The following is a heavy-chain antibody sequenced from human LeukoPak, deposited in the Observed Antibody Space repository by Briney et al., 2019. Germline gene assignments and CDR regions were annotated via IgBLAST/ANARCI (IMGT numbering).Heavy chain of an antibody. CDR1: GFTFSSYA. CDR3: GIVVVPAASDYYYYGMDV. CDR2: ISGSGGST. J-gene: IGHJ6*02. D-gene: IGHD2-2*01. Sequence: GGSLRLSCAVSGFTFSSYAMSWVRPAPGKGLEWVSAISGSGGSTYYADSVKGRFTISRDNSKNTLYLQMNSLRAEDTAVYYCGIVVVPAASDYYYYGMDVWGQGTTVTVSS. V-gene: IGHV3-23*01.